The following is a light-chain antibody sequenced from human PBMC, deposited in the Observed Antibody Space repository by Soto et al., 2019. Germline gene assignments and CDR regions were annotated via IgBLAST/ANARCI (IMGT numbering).Light chain of an antibody. V-gene: IGLV2-14*01. J-gene: IGLJ2*01. CDR1: SSDVGIYNY. Sequence: QSALTQPASVSGSPGQSITISCTGTSSDVGIYNYVSWYQQHPGKAPKLMIYGVSNRPSGVSNRFSGSKSGNTASLTISGLQAEDDADYFCSSYTTSSTLVFGGGTKLTVL. CDR3: SSYTTSSTLV. CDR2: GVS.